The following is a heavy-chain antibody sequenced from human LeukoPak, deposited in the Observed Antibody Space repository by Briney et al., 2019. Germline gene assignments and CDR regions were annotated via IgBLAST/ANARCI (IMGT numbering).Heavy chain of an antibody. CDR2: IYTSGST. D-gene: IGHD4-17*01. CDR1: GGSISSYY. V-gene: IGHV4-4*07. CDR3: ARENTVTTFPYYYGMDV. Sequence: SETLSLTGTGSGGSISSYYWSWIRQPAGKGLEWIGRIYTSGSTNYNPSLKSRVTMSVDTSKNQFSLKLSSVTAADTAVYYCARENTVTTFPYYYGMDVWGQGTTVTVSS. J-gene: IGHJ6*02.